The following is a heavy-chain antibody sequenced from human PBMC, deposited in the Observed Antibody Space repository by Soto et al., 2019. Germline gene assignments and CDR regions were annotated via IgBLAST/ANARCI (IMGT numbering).Heavy chain of an antibody. D-gene: IGHD2-2*01. J-gene: IGHJ4*02. Sequence: EVQLVQSGAEVKKPGESLKISCKASGYSFTTYWIGWVRQMPGKGLEWMGIIYPGDSDARYSPSFQGQVTISADKSINTXYLQWSSLKASDTALYYCARQREAYCSIGRCPFDYWGQGSLVTVSS. V-gene: IGHV5-51*01. CDR3: ARQREAYCSIGRCPFDY. CDR2: IYPGDSDA. CDR1: GYSFTTYW.